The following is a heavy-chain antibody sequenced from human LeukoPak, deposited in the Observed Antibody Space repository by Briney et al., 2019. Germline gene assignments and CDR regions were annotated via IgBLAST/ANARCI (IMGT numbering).Heavy chain of an antibody. CDR1: GFTFSSYS. J-gene: IGHJ4*02. D-gene: IGHD2-15*01. CDR2: ISSSSSYI. CDR3: AGYCSGGSCYPNPDY. Sequence: KTGGSLRLSCAASGFTFSSYSMNWVRQAPGKGLEWVSSISSSSSYIYYADSVKGRFTISRDNAKNSLYLQMNSLRAEDTAVYYCAGYCSGGSCYPNPDYWGQGTLVTVPS. V-gene: IGHV3-21*01.